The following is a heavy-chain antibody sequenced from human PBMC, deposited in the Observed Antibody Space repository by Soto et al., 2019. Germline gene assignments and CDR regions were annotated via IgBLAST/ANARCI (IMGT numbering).Heavy chain of an antibody. CDR1: GGTFSSYA. D-gene: IGHD5-18*01. CDR3: ARGAWIRLWSDDYCYGMDV. Sequence: QVQLVQSGAEVKKPGSSVKVSCKASGGTFSSYAISWVRQAPGQGLEWMGGIIPIFGTANYAQKFQGRVTITADESTSTAYMELSSLRSEDTAVYYCARGAWIRLWSDDYCYGMDVWGQGTTVTVSS. CDR2: IIPIFGTA. J-gene: IGHJ6*02. V-gene: IGHV1-69*12.